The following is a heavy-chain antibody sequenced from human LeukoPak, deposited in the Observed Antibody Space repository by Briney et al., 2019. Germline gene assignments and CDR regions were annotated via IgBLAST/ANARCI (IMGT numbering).Heavy chain of an antibody. CDR3: AGYSSSSGPGFGELNWFDP. D-gene: IGHD6-6*01. Sequence: GASVKVSCKASGYTFTSYYMHWVRQAPGQGLEWMGIINPSGGSTSYAQKFQGRVTMTRDTSTSTVYMELSSLRSEDTAVYYCAGYSSSSGPGFGELNWFDPWGQGTLVTVSS. V-gene: IGHV1-46*01. CDR1: GYTFTSYY. CDR2: INPSGGST. J-gene: IGHJ5*02.